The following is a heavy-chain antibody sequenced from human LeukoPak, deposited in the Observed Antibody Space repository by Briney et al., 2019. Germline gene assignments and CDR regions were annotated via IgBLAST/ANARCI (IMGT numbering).Heavy chain of an antibody. Sequence: SQTLSLTCVVSGDSVSSKNGAWNWIRQSPSRGLEWLGRIYYRSKWYNDYAESMEGRMTISQDTSKNQYSLHLNSVTPDDTAVYYCARDFGTTGWHTFDYWGQGTLVTVSS. V-gene: IGHV6-1*01. D-gene: IGHD6-19*01. CDR2: IYYRSKWYN. CDR3: ARDFGTTGWHTFDY. CDR1: GDSVSSKNGA. J-gene: IGHJ4*02.